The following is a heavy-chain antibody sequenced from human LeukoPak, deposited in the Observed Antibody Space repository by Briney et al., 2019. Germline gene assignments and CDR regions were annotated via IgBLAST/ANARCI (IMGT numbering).Heavy chain of an antibody. CDR1: GFTFSNAW. Sequence: TSGGSLRLSCAASGFTFSNAWMPWVRQARGRGLEWVGRIKSKTDGGTTDYAAPVKGRFTISRADSKNTLHLQMNSLKTEDTAVYYCSTDKYSSSWYLWEEDDDAFDIWGQGTRVTVSS. D-gene: IGHD6-13*01. J-gene: IGHJ3*02. CDR2: IKSKTDGGTT. CDR3: STDKYSSSWYLWEEDDDAFDI. V-gene: IGHV3-15*01.